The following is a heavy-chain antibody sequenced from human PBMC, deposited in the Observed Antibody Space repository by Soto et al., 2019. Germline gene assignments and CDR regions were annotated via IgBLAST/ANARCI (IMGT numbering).Heavy chain of an antibody. CDR3: ARETRYSYGYGVFDY. J-gene: IGHJ4*02. CDR2: IIPIFGTA. D-gene: IGHD5-18*01. CDR1: GGTFSSYA. V-gene: IGHV1-69*01. Sequence: QVQLVQSGAEVKKPGSSVKVSCKASGGTFSSYAISWVRQAPGQGLEWMGGIIPIFGTANYAQKFQGRVTITAEESTSTAYMEQSSLSAENTAVYYCARETRYSYGYGVFDYWGQGTLVTVSS.